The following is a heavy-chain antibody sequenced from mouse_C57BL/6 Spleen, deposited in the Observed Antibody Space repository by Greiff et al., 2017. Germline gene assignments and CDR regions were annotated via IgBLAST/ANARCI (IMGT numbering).Heavy chain of an antibody. CDR2: IYPGSGST. CDR3: ARSYDGYYGAMDY. CDR1: GYTFTSYW. Sequence: VQLQQPGAELVKPGASVKMSCKASGYTFTSYWITWVKQRPGQGLEWIGDIYPGSGSTNYNEKFKSKATLTVDTSSSTAYMQLSSLTSEDSAVYYCARSYDGYYGAMDYWGQGTAGTVCS. J-gene: IGHJ4*01. D-gene: IGHD2-3*01. V-gene: IGHV1-55*01.